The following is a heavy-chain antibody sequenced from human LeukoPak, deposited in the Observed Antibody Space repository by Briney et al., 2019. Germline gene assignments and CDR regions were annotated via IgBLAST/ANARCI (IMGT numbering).Heavy chain of an antibody. V-gene: IGHV3-7*01. J-gene: IGHJ4*02. Sequence: RSLRPSPAASVFTLSTDWLSWVGQSPGKGRRGLANIKQDGREIYYVDSVKGRFTISRYDDKKSLYLQMNSLSADDTAVYYCARGKARWELLWKDQGDFDYWGQETLVTVSS. D-gene: IGHD1-26*01. CDR2: IKQDGREI. CDR3: ARGKARWELLWKDQGDFDY. CDR1: VFTLSTDW.